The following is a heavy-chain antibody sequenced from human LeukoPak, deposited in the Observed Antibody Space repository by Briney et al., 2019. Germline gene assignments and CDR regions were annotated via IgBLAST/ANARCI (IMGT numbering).Heavy chain of an antibody. CDR1: GFTFSSYA. CDR2: ISDSGRST. V-gene: IGHV3-23*01. CDR3: AKDGRVVAVPAAHLN. J-gene: IGHJ4*02. Sequence: GGSLRLSCAASGFTFSSYAMSWVRQAPGKGLEWVSTISDSGRSTYYADSVKGRFTISRDNSKNTLDLQMNGLRAEDTAVYYCAKDGRVVAVPAAHLNWGQGTLVTVAS. D-gene: IGHD2-2*01.